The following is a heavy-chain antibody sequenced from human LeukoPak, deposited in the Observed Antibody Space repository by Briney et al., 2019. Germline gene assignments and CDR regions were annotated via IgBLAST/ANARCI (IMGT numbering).Heavy chain of an antibody. J-gene: IGHJ4*02. CDR3: AKGPYSSSWSDY. CDR2: ISGSGGST. D-gene: IGHD6-13*01. V-gene: IGHV3-23*01. Sequence: GGSLRFSCVTSGFTFSSYAMSWVRQAPGKGLEWVSAISGSGGSTYYADSVKGRFTISRDNSKNTLYLQMNSLRAEDTAVYYCAKGPYSSSWSDYWGQGTLVTVSS. CDR1: GFTFSSYA.